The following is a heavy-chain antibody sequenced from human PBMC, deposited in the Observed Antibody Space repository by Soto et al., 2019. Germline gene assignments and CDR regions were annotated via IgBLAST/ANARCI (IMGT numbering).Heavy chain of an antibody. CDR3: ARVRWSGYYNPRYYFDY. D-gene: IGHD3-3*01. Sequence: GGSLRLSCAASGFTFSSYWMSWVRQAPGKGLEWVANIKQDGSEKYYVDSVKGRFTISRDNAKNSLYLQMNSLRAEDTAVYYCARVRWSGYYNPRYYFDYWGQGTLVTVSS. CDR2: IKQDGSEK. J-gene: IGHJ4*02. CDR1: GFTFSSYW. V-gene: IGHV3-7*01.